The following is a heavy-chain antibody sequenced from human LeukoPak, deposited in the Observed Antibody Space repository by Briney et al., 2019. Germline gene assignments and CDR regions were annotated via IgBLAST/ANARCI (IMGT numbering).Heavy chain of an antibody. V-gene: IGHV7-4-1*02. J-gene: IGHJ5*02. D-gene: IGHD6-19*01. Sequence: ASVKVSCKASGYTFTSYAMNWVRQAPGQGLEWMGWINTNTGNPTYAQGFTGRFVFSLDTSVSTAYLQISSLKAEDTAVYYCARDMRRRAVAGNWFDPWGQGTLVTVSS. CDR2: INTNTGNP. CDR1: GYTFTSYA. CDR3: ARDMRRRAVAGNWFDP.